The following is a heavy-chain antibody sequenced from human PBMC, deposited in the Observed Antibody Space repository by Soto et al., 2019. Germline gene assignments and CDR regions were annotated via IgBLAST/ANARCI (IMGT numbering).Heavy chain of an antibody. D-gene: IGHD3-22*01. CDR2: IYSGGST. CDR1: GFTVSSNY. V-gene: IGHV3-53*04. Sequence: PGGSLRLSCAASGFTVSSNYMSWVRQAPGKGLEWVSVIYSGGSTYYADSVKGRFTISRHNSKNTLYLQMNSLRAEDTAVYYCAREGYYDSSGYSVWGQGTLVTVSS. J-gene: IGHJ4*02. CDR3: AREGYYDSSGYSV.